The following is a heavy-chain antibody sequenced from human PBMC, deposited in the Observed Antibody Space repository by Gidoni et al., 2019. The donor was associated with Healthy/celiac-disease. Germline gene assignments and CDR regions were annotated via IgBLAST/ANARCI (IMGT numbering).Heavy chain of an antibody. CDR1: GYSFTSYW. D-gene: IGHD6-13*01. Sequence: EVQLVQSGAEVKKPGEYLKISCKGSGYSFTSYWIGWVRQMPGNGLEWMGIIYPGDSDTRYSPSFQGQVTISADKSISTAYLQWSSLKASDTAMYYCARHKSPGIAAAKNWFDPWGQGTLVTVSS. CDR2: IYPGDSDT. CDR3: ARHKSPGIAAAKNWFDP. J-gene: IGHJ5*02. V-gene: IGHV5-51*01.